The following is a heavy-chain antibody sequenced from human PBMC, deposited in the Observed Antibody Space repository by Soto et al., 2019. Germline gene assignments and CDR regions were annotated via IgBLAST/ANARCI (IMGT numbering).Heavy chain of an antibody. D-gene: IGHD6-25*01. CDR3: AKEVLAAGQGWFDP. CDR2: ISYDENTK. Sequence: PGGSLRLSCEASGFTFSTYGMHWVRQAPGKGLEWVAIISYDENTKYYADSLKGRFTISRDNSKNTLYLDINNVTPEDTAVYYCAKEVLAAGQGWFDPWGQGTLVTVSS. CDR1: GFTFSTYG. J-gene: IGHJ5*02. V-gene: IGHV3-30*18.